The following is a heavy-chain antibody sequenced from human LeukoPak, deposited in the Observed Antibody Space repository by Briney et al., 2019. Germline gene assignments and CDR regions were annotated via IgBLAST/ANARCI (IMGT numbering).Heavy chain of an antibody. D-gene: IGHD4-17*01. Sequence: GGSLRLSCTASGFTFGDYAMCWVRQAPGKGLEWVGFIRSKAYGGTTEYAASVKGRFTISRDDSKSIAYLQMNSLKTEDTAVYYCTRVSVTSVFDYWGQGTLVTVSS. CDR2: IRSKAYGGTT. V-gene: IGHV3-49*04. J-gene: IGHJ4*02. CDR1: GFTFGDYA. CDR3: TRVSVTSVFDY.